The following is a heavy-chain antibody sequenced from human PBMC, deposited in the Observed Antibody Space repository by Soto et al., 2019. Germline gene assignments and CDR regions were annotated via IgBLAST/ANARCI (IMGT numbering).Heavy chain of an antibody. V-gene: IGHV4-4*07. CDR2: IYSSWST. Sequence: SETLSLTCTVSGGSISSYYWSWIRQPAGKGLEWIGRIYSSWSTSYNPSLKSRVTMSVDTSKNQFSLKVSSVTAADTAVYYCARDSPVPVVGTYYYYGIDVWGHGTTVTVSS. CDR1: GGSISSYY. CDR3: ARDSPVPVVGTYYYYGIDV. D-gene: IGHD1-1*01. J-gene: IGHJ6*02.